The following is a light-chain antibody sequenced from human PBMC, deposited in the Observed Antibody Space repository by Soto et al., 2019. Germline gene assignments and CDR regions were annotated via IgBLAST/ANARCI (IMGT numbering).Light chain of an antibody. J-gene: IGLJ2*01. CDR2: GNF. Sequence: QSVLTQPPSASGTPGQRVTISCSGSSSNIGSYAVNWYQQLPGTAPKLLIYGNFNRPSGVPDRFSGSKSGTSASLAITGLQAEDEADYYCQSYDSSLSGVLFGGGTKLTVL. CDR3: QSYDSSLSGVL. CDR1: SSNIGSYA. V-gene: IGLV1-40*01.